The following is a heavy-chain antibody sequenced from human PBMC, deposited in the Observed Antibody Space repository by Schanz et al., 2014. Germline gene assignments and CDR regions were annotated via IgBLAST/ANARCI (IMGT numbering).Heavy chain of an antibody. J-gene: IGHJ3*02. Sequence: QVQLVESGGGVVQPGRFLRLSCAASGFTFNSYGMHWVRQAPGKGLEWVAVISYEGSKKYYPDSVQGRFTISRDNSKNTVYLQMNSLRAEDSAVYYCAKVGPYSGSLGAFDIWGQGTMVTVSS. CDR2: ISYEGSKK. V-gene: IGHV3-30*19. D-gene: IGHD1-26*01. CDR1: GFTFNSYG. CDR3: AKVGPYSGSLGAFDI.